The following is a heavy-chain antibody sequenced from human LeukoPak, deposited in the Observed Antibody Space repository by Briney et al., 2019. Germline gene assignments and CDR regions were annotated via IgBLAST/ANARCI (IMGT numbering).Heavy chain of an antibody. CDR2: INHSGST. J-gene: IGHJ4*02. CDR1: GGSFSGYY. V-gene: IGHV4-34*01. Sequence: SETLSLTCAVYGGSFSGYYWSWIRQPPGKGLEWIGEINHSGSTNYNPSLKSRVTISVDTSKNQFSLKLSSVTAADTAVYYCVKGRITMFRGVFDYWGQGTLVTVSS. CDR3: VKGRITMFRGVFDY. D-gene: IGHD3-10*01.